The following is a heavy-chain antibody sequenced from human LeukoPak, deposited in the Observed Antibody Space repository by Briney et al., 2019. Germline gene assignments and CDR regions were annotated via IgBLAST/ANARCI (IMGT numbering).Heavy chain of an antibody. J-gene: IGHJ4*02. CDR3: ARENWGSSFDY. Sequence: GGSLRLSCAASGFTFSSDWMHWVRQAPGKGLVWVLRINSDGSSTRYADSVKGRFTISRDNAKNTLYLQMNSLRAEDTAVYYCARENWGSSFDYWGQGTLVTVSS. D-gene: IGHD7-27*01. V-gene: IGHV3-74*01. CDR1: GFTFSSDW. CDR2: INSDGSST.